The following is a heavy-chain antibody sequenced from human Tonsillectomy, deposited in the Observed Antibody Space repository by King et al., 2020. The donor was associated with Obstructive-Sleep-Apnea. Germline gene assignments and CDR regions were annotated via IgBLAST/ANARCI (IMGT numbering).Heavy chain of an antibody. V-gene: IGHV3-7*01. CDR3: ARISWDSSGYFHAGFDY. J-gene: IGHJ4*02. CDR2: IKQDGSEE. D-gene: IGHD3-22*01. Sequence: VQLVESGGGLVQPGGSLRLSCAASEFTFSRYWMSWVRQAPGRGLEWVANIKQDGSEEYYVDSVRGRFTISRDNAKNSLYLQMNSLRVEDTAVYYGARISWDSSGYFHAGFDYRGQGTLVAVSS. CDR1: EFTFSRYW.